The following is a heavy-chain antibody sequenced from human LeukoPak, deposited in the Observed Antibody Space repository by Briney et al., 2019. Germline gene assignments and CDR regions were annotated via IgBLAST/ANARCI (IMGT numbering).Heavy chain of an antibody. CDR3: AREWNGYDYVGEDY. J-gene: IGHJ4*02. D-gene: IGHD5-12*01. Sequence: RGSLRLSCAASGFTFSSYWMSWVRQAPGKGLEWVANIKQDGSEKYYADSVKGRFTISRDNAKNSLYLQMNSLRAEDTAVYNCAREWNGYDYVGEDYWGQGTLVTVSS. CDR1: GFTFSSYW. CDR2: IKQDGSEK. V-gene: IGHV3-7*01.